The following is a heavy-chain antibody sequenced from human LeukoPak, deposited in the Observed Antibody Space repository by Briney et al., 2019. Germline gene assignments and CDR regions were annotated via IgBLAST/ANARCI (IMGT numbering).Heavy chain of an antibody. V-gene: IGHV3-53*01. D-gene: IGHD3-10*01. CDR3: AKHYYGSGDYRGMDV. CDR2: IYSGGST. J-gene: IGHJ6*03. CDR1: GFTVSSNY. Sequence: GGSLRLSCAASGFTVSSNYMSWVRQAPGKGLEWVSVIYSGGSTYYADSVKGRFTISRDNSKNTLYLQMNTPRAEDTAVYYCAKHYYGSGDYRGMDVWGKGTTVTVSS.